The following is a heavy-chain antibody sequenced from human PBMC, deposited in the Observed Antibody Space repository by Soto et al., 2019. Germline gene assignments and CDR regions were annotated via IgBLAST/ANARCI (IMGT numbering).Heavy chain of an antibody. Sequence: QVQLVQSGAEVKKPGSSVKVSCKASAGTFSSYAISWVRQAPGQGLEWMGGIIPIFGTANYAQKFQGRVTIPADESTSTAYMELSSLRSEDTAVYYCASGITMVRKGYYGMDVWGQGTTVTVSS. CDR2: IIPIFGTA. CDR3: ASGITMVRKGYYGMDV. V-gene: IGHV1-69*01. CDR1: AGTFSSYA. J-gene: IGHJ6*02. D-gene: IGHD3-10*01.